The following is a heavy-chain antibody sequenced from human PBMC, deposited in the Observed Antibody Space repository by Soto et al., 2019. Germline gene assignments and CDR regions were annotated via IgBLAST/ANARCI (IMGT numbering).Heavy chain of an antibody. J-gene: IGHJ6*02. Sequence: QVQLQESGPGLVKPSQTLSLTCTVSGGSISSGDYYWSWIRQPPGKGLEWIGYIYYSGSTYYNPSLKSRVNLSVDTSKNQFSLKLSSVTAADTAVYYCARVGFGELLAHGMDVWGQGTTVTVSS. V-gene: IGHV4-30-4*01. D-gene: IGHD3-10*01. CDR3: ARVGFGELLAHGMDV. CDR1: GGSISSGDYY. CDR2: IYYSGST.